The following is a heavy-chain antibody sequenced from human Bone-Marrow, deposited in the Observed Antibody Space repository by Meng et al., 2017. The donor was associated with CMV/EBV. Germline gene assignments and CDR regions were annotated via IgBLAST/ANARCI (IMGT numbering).Heavy chain of an antibody. Sequence: SETLSLTCTVSGGSISSSFYYWGWIRQPPGKGLEWIGSIYYSGSTYYNPSLKSRVTISVDTSKNQFSLKLSSVTAADTAVYYCAGYIVGATRYWGQGTLVTVSS. J-gene: IGHJ4*02. D-gene: IGHD1-26*01. CDR2: IYYSGST. CDR1: GGSISSSFYY. V-gene: IGHV4-39*07. CDR3: AGYIVGATRY.